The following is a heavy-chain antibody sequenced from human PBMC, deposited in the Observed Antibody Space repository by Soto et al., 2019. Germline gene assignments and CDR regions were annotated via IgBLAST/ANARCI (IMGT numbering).Heavy chain of an antibody. Sequence: QITLKESGPTVVKPTQTLTLTCSLSGFSLNTAGVGVGWIRQPPGKALEWLAVIYWDDDKSWNPSLRDRLTINRDACDDQVVLTVTNVDPVDTGTYYCARRRGGFGGGWTTPYFDYWGQGTLVTVSS. J-gene: IGHJ4*02. D-gene: IGHD3-10*01. CDR3: ARRRGGFGGGWTTPYFDY. CDR1: GFSLNTAGVG. V-gene: IGHV2-5*02. CDR2: IYWDDDK.